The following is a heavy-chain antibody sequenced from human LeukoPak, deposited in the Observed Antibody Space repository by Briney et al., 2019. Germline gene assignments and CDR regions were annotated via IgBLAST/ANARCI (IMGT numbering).Heavy chain of an antibody. CDR1: GYSISSGYY. CDR3: ARGRIAAAPDY. Sequence: PSETLSLTCTVSGYSISSGYYWGWIRQPPGKGLEWIGSIYHSGSTYYNPSLKSRVTISVDTSKNQFSLKLSSVTAADTAVYYCARGRIAAAPDYWGQGTLVTVSS. D-gene: IGHD6-13*01. CDR2: IYHSGST. J-gene: IGHJ4*02. V-gene: IGHV4-38-2*02.